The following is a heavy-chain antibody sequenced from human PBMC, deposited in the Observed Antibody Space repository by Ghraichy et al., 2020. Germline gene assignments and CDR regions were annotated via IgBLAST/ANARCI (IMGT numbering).Heavy chain of an antibody. CDR1: GGSFSGYY. D-gene: IGHD5-12*01. CDR2: INHSGST. CDR3: ASRSGYDWTGGDFDY. Sequence: SQTLSLTCAVYGGSFSGYYWSWIRQPPGKGLEWIGEINHSGSTNYNPSLKSRVTISVDTSKNQFSLKLSSVTAADTAVYYCASRSGYDWTGGDFDYWGQGTLVTVSS. J-gene: IGHJ4*02. V-gene: IGHV4-34*01.